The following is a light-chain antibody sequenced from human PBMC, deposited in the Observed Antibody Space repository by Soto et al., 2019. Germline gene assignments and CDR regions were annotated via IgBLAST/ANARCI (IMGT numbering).Light chain of an antibody. J-gene: IGKJ1*01. CDR1: QSVSSY. CDR3: QKRSNWPSWT. CDR2: DAS. Sequence: EIVFTQSPATLSLSPGERATLSCRASQSVSSYLAWYQQKPGQAPRLLIYDASNRATGIPDRFSGSGSGTDFTLTISRLEPEDFAVYYCQKRSNWPSWTFGQGTKVDIK. V-gene: IGKV3-11*01.